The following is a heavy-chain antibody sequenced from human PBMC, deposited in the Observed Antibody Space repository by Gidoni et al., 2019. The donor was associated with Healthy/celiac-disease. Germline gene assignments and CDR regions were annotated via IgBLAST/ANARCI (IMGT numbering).Heavy chain of an antibody. CDR2: IWYDGSNK. CDR1: GFTFSSYG. Sequence: QVQLVESGGGVVQPGRSLRLSCAASGFTFSSYGMHWVRQAPGEGVAVIWYDGSNKYYADSVKGRFTISRDNSKNTLYLQMNSLRAEDTAVYYCARGGQTLSPSVRDFWSGYPPHYYYYGMDVWGQGTTVTVSS. D-gene: IGHD3-3*01. V-gene: IGHV3-33*01. J-gene: IGHJ6*02. CDR3: ARGGQTLSPSVRDFWSGYPPHYYYYGMDV.